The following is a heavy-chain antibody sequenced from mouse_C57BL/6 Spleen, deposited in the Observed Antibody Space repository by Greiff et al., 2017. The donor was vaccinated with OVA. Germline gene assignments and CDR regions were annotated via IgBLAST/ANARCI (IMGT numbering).Heavy chain of an antibody. V-gene: IGHV1-55*01. CDR1: GYTFTSYW. Sequence: QVQLQQPGAELVKPGASVKMSCKASGYTFTSYWITWVKQRPGQGLEWIGDIYPGSGSTNYNEKFKSKATLTVDTSSSTAYMQLSSLTSEDSAVYDGATSYDVGRAWFAYWGQGTLVTVSA. CDR2: IYPGSGST. J-gene: IGHJ3*01. CDR3: ATSYDVGRAWFAY. D-gene: IGHD2-3*01.